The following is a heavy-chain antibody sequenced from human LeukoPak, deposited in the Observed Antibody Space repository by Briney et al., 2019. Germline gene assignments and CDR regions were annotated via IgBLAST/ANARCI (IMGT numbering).Heavy chain of an antibody. J-gene: IGHJ1*01. V-gene: IGHV3-15*01. CDR2: IKSKSAGGTT. CDR1: GITISDAW. Sequence: GGSLRLSCAASGITISDAWMSWVRQAPGKGLEWVGRIKSKSAGGTTDHAALVKGRFTISRDDSKNTLYLQMNSLTIEDTAVYYCVTPPDWGQRTLVTVSS. D-gene: IGHD5-18*01. CDR3: VTPPD.